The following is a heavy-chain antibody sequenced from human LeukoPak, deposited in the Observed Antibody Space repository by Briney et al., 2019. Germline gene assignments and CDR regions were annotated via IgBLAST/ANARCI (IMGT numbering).Heavy chain of an antibody. V-gene: IGHV1-3*01. J-gene: IGHJ4*02. Sequence: ASVKVSCKASGYTSTNYVVQWVRQAPGQRPEWMGWINAGNGDTKYSQNFQGRVTITRDTSASTAYMELSSLTSEDTALYYCARDDCGDTCYPGGYWGQGTLVTVSS. D-gene: IGHD2-21*01. CDR2: INAGNGDT. CDR1: GYTSTNYV. CDR3: ARDDCGDTCYPGGY.